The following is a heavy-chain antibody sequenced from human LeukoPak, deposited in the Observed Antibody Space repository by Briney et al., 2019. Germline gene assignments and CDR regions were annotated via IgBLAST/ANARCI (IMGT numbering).Heavy chain of an antibody. Sequence: SETPSLTCNVSGLSITNGYYWGWIRQPPGKGLEWIASIYHGGTSHYKLSLKSRATISVETSKNQFSLKLSSVTAADTAVYYCARYTGIWFGELLPDYWGQGTLVTVSS. D-gene: IGHD3-10*01. J-gene: IGHJ4*02. V-gene: IGHV4-38-2*02. CDR2: IYHGGTS. CDR1: GLSITNGYY. CDR3: ARYTGIWFGELLPDY.